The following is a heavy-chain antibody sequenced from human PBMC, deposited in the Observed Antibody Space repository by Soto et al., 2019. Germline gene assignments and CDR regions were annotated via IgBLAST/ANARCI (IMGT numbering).Heavy chain of an antibody. V-gene: IGHV3-23*01. CDR3: AKGGAVYGLLTHDY. CDR1: GFTFSDYA. CDR2: ITGSSSNL. Sequence: EVQLFESGGGLEQPGGSLRLSCAASGFTFSDYAMSWVRQAPGKGLEWVTTITGSSSNLYYTDSVKGRFAISRDNSRNILFLQMNSLTAEDTAVYYCAKGGAVYGLLTHDYWGQGTLVTVSS. D-gene: IGHD3-9*01. J-gene: IGHJ4*02.